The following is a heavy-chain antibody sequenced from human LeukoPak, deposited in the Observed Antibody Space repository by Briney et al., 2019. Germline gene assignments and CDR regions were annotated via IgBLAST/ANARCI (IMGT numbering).Heavy chain of an antibody. Sequence: GGSLRLSCAASGFTFSDYYMSWIRQAPGKGLEWVSYISSSGSTIYYADSVKGRFTISRDNAKNSLYLQMNSLRAEDTAVYYCASRTCSSTSCWGYYYYMDVWGKGTTVTVSS. J-gene: IGHJ6*03. V-gene: IGHV3-11*04. CDR1: GFTFSDYY. D-gene: IGHD2-2*01. CDR3: ASRTCSSTSCWGYYYYMDV. CDR2: ISSSGSTI.